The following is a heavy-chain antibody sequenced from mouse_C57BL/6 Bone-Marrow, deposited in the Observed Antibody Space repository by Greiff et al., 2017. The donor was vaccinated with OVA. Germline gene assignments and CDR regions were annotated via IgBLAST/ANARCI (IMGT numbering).Heavy chain of an antibody. J-gene: IGHJ4*01. CDR2: IRSKSNNYAT. Sequence: EVKLMESGGGLVQPKGSLKLSCAASGFSFNTYAMNWVRQAPGKGLEWVARIRSKSNNYATYYADSVKDRFTISRDDSESMLYLQMNNLKTEYTAMYYCVSPLITTVVDYAMDYWGQGTSVTVSS. D-gene: IGHD1-1*01. CDR3: VSPLITTVVDYAMDY. V-gene: IGHV10-1*01. CDR1: GFSFNTYA.